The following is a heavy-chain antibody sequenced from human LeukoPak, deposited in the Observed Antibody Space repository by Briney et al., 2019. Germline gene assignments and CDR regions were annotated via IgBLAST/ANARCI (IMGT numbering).Heavy chain of an antibody. J-gene: IGHJ4*02. CDR1: GYTFTIYG. Sequence: GASVTVSCKASGYTFTIYGISWVRQAPGQGLEWMGWISAYNGNTNYAQKLQGRVTMTTDTSTSTAYMELRSLRSDDTAVYYCARDLQWLVSYDHYFDYWGQGTLVTVSS. CDR2: ISAYNGNT. D-gene: IGHD6-19*01. CDR3: ARDLQWLVSYDHYFDY. V-gene: IGHV1-18*01.